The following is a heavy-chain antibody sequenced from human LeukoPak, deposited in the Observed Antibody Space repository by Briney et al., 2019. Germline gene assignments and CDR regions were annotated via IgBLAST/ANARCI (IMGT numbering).Heavy chain of an antibody. D-gene: IGHD3-10*01. CDR1: GYTFTGYY. V-gene: IGHV1-2*02. Sequence: ASVTVSCKASGYTFTGYYMHWVRQAPGQGLEWMGWINPNSGGTNYAQKFQGRVTMTRDTSISTAYMELSRLRSDDTAVYSCARVHASGSSDYWGQGTLVTVSS. CDR3: ARVHASGSSDY. J-gene: IGHJ4*02. CDR2: INPNSGGT.